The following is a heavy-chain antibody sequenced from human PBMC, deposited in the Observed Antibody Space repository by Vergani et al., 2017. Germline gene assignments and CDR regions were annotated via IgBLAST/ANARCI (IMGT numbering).Heavy chain of an antibody. Sequence: QVQLQQWGAGLLKPSETLSLTCAVYGGSFSGYYWSWIRQPPGKGLEWIGEINHSGSTNYNPSLKSRVTISVDTSKNQFSLKLSSVTAADPAVYYFARGGGVHSSSWFGSAGYFDLWGRGTLVTVSS. V-gene: IGHV4-34*01. D-gene: IGHD6-13*01. CDR2: INHSGST. CDR1: GGSFSGYY. CDR3: ARGGGVHSSSWFGSAGYFDL. J-gene: IGHJ2*01.